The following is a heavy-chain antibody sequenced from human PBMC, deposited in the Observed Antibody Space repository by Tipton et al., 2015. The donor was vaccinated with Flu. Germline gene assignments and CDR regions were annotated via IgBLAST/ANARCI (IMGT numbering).Heavy chain of an antibody. D-gene: IGHD3-16*01. Sequence: GSLRLSCAASGFTFSSYEMNWVRQAPGKGLEWVSYITTSGNTIYYADSVKGRFTISRDNAKNSLYLQMNSLRAGDTAVYYCARVWGYSYYFDYWGQGTLVTVSS. J-gene: IGHJ4*02. CDR3: ARVWGYSYYFDY. CDR2: ITTSGNTI. CDR1: GFTFSSYE. V-gene: IGHV3-48*03.